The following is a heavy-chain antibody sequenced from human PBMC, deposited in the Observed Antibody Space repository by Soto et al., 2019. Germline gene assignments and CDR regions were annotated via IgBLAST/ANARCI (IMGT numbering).Heavy chain of an antibody. D-gene: IGHD3-22*01. Sequence: PSETLSLTCTVSGGSISSGDYYWSWIRQPPGKGLEWIGYIYYAGSTYYNPSLKSRVTISVDTSKNQFSLKLSSVTAADTAVYFGASDKYHSNGSSGYWGKVTRGTVAS. CDR3: ASDKYHSNGSSGY. CDR2: IYYAGST. J-gene: IGHJ4*02. CDR1: GGSISSGDYY. V-gene: IGHV4-30-4*01.